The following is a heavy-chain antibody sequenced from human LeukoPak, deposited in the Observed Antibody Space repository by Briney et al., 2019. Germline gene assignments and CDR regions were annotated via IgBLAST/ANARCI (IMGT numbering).Heavy chain of an antibody. Sequence: PGGSLRLSCAASGFTFSSYAMSWVRQAPGKGLEWVSGISGSGGSTYYADSVKGRFTISRDNSKNTLYLQMNSLRAEDTAVYYCAKDLSSSGWLQGWFDPWGQGTLVTVSS. J-gene: IGHJ5*02. CDR2: ISGSGGST. CDR3: AKDLSSSGWLQGWFDP. D-gene: IGHD6-19*01. V-gene: IGHV3-23*01. CDR1: GFTFSSYA.